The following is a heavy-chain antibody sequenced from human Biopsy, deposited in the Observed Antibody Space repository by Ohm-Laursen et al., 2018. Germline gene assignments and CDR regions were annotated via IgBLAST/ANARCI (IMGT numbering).Heavy chain of an antibody. CDR2: INHSGRT. CDR3: VRGVDYYDPYHYYALDV. V-gene: IGHV4-34*01. D-gene: IGHD3-22*01. CDR1: GESFNGYY. J-gene: IGHJ6*02. Sequence: SDTLSLTCAVYGESFNGYYWSWIRQTPGKGLEWIGEINHSGRTNYNPSLKSRVTISVDTSKNQFSLKVRSVTAADTAVYYCVRGVDYYDPYHYYALDVWGQGTTFTVSS.